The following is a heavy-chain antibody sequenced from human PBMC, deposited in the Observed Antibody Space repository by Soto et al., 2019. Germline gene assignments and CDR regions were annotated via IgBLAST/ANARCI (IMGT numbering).Heavy chain of an antibody. CDR3: AKNAGYSGYDPFDY. V-gene: IGHV1-2*02. D-gene: IGHD5-12*01. CDR1: GDTFTANY. J-gene: IGHJ4*02. CDR2: INPKSGGT. Sequence: QVQLLQSGAEVKKPGASVKVSCKASGDTFTANYIHWVRQAPGQGLEWMGLINPKSGGTKYPQKFEGRVTMTRDTSLSTVYMALTRLTSDDTAVYYCAKNAGYSGYDPFDYWGQGTLVTVSS.